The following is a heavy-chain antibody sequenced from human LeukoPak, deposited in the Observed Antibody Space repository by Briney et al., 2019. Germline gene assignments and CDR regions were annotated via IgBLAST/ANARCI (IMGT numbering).Heavy chain of an antibody. Sequence: GGSLRLSCAASGFTFSSYAMSWVRQAPGKGQEWVSAISGSGGSTYYADSVKGRFTISRDNSKNTLHLQMNTLRAEDTALYYCARGQYCSSTSCYVIGAFDIWGQGTMVTVSS. CDR3: ARGQYCSSTSCYVIGAFDI. V-gene: IGHV3-23*01. D-gene: IGHD2-2*01. J-gene: IGHJ3*02. CDR1: GFTFSSYA. CDR2: ISGSGGST.